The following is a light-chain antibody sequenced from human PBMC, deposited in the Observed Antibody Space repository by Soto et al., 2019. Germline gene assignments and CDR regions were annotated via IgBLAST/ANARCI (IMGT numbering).Light chain of an antibody. CDR3: QQYNSYSVT. CDR1: QSISSR. V-gene: IGKV1-5*01. J-gene: IGKJ1*01. Sequence: DIQMTQSPSTLSASLGDRVTSTCRASQSISSRLAWYQQKPGKAPKFLVYDASDLESGVPSRFSGSGSGTEFTLTISSLQPDDFATYYCQQYNSYSVTFGQGTKVDIK. CDR2: DAS.